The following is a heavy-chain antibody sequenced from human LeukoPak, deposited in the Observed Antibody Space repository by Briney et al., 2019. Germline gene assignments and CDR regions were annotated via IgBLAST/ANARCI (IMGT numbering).Heavy chain of an antibody. J-gene: IGHJ4*02. D-gene: IGHD5/OR15-5a*01. Sequence: GGSLRLSWAASGFTFSSYGMHWVRQAPGKGLEWVEMIWYDGSNTYYADSVKGRFTISRDNSKNTLFLQMDSLRAEDTAVYYCARDRSTTHFDYWGQGTLVTVSS. CDR3: ARDRSTTHFDY. CDR2: IWYDGSNT. V-gene: IGHV3-33*01. CDR1: GFTFSSYG.